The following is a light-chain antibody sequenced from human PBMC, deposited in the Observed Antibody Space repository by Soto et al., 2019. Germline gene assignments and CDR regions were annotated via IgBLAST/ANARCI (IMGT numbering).Light chain of an antibody. CDR2: EVS. V-gene: IGLV2-14*01. CDR3: GSYTSSSTFV. Sequence: QSALTQPASVSGSPGQSITISCTGTSSDVGGYNYVSWYQQYPGKAPKLMIYEVSNRPSGVSNRFSGSKSGNTASLTISGLQAEDEADYYCGSYTSSSTFVFGTGTQLTVL. CDR1: SSDVGGYNY. J-gene: IGLJ7*01.